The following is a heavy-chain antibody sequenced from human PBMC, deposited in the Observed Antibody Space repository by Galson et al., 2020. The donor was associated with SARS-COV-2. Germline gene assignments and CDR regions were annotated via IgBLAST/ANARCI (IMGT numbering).Heavy chain of an antibody. J-gene: IGHJ5*02. CDR1: GFTFSSYE. D-gene: IGHD4-17*01. Sequence: GESLKISCAASGFTFSSYEMNWVRQAPGKGLEWVSYISSSGSTIYYADSVKGRFTISRDNAKNSLYLQMNSLRAEDTAVYYCARDRHDYGDPNWFDPWGQGTLVTVSS. CDR3: ARDRHDYGDPNWFDP. V-gene: IGHV3-48*03. CDR2: ISSSGSTI.